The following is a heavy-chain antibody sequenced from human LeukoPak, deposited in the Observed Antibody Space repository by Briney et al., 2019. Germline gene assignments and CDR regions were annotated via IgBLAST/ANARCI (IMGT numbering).Heavy chain of an antibody. CDR3: ASGKYYYVY. D-gene: IGHD3-10*02. Sequence: PSETLSLTCAVYGGSFSGDYWSWIRQPPGKGLEWIGEINHSGSTNYNPSLKSRVTISVDTSKNQFSLKLSSVTAADTAVYYCASGKYYYVYWDQGTLVTVSS. CDR2: INHSGST. V-gene: IGHV4-34*01. CDR1: GGSFSGDY. J-gene: IGHJ4*02.